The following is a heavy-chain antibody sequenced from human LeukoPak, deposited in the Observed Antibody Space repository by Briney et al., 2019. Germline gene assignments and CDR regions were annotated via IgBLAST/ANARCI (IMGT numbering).Heavy chain of an antibody. V-gene: IGHV3-23*05. CDR1: GFTFSRYD. CDR3: AKGYSGYDWSLVDY. Sequence: GGSLRLSCAASGFTFSRYDLSWVRQAPGKGLECVSTISRTVTATYYADSVKGRFTISRDNSKNTLYLQMNSLRAEDTAVYYCAKGYSGYDWSLVDYWGQGTLVTVSS. J-gene: IGHJ4*02. D-gene: IGHD5-12*01. CDR2: ISRTVTAT.